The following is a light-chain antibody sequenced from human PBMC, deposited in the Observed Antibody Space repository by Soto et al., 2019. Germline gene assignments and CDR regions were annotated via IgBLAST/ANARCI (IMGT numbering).Light chain of an antibody. CDR3: AGWDDSLNGV. CDR2: SDN. V-gene: IGLV1-44*01. J-gene: IGLJ2*01. CDR1: NSNIGRHT. Sequence: QSVLTQPPSASGTHGQRVTISCSGSNSNIGRHTVNWYQQFPGTAPKLLIHSDNQRPSGVPDRFSGSKSGTSASLAISGLQSEDEADYYCAGWDDSLNGVFGGGTKLTVL.